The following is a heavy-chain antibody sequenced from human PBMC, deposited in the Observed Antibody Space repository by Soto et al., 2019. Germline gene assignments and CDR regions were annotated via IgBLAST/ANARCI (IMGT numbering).Heavy chain of an antibody. CDR3: ARGGTGYSYGQGWFDP. Sequence: QVQLQQWGAGLLKPSETLSLTCAVYGGSFSGYYWSWIRQPPGKGLEWIGEINHSGSTNYNPSLKSRVTIAVDTSKNQFSLKLSSVTAADTAVYYCARGGTGYSYGQGWFDPWGQGTLVTVSS. CDR1: GGSFSGYY. J-gene: IGHJ5*02. D-gene: IGHD5-18*01. V-gene: IGHV4-34*01. CDR2: INHSGST.